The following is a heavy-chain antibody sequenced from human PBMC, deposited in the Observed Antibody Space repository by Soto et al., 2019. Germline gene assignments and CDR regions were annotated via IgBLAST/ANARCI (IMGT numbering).Heavy chain of an antibody. CDR2: IYHSGST. CDR1: GGSISSGGYS. J-gene: IGHJ4*02. CDR3: ARAMTTVTTIDY. D-gene: IGHD4-17*01. Sequence: SETLSLTCAVSGGSISSGGYSWSWIRQPPGKGLEWIGYIYHSGSTYYNPSLKSRVTISVDRSKNQFSLKLSSVTAADTAVYYCARAMTTVTTIDYWAQGTLVTVSS. V-gene: IGHV4-30-2*01.